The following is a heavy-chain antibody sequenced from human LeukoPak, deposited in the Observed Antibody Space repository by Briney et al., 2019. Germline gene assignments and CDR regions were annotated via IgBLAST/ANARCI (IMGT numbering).Heavy chain of an antibody. CDR1: GGSISSYY. CDR2: IYTSGSI. Sequence: PSETLTLTCTVSGGSISSYYWSWIRQPPGKGLEWIGYIYTSGSINYNPSLKSRVTISVDTSKNQFSLKLSSVTAADTAVYYCARHRGDWFDPWGQGTLVTVSS. V-gene: IGHV4-4*09. J-gene: IGHJ5*02. CDR3: ARHRGDWFDP.